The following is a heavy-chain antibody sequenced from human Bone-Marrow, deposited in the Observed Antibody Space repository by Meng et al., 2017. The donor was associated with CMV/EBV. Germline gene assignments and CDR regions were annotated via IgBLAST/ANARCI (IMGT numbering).Heavy chain of an antibody. Sequence: LRLSCAISGDSVTSKGTAWNWVRQSPSRGLEWLGRTYYKSKWYYDYVASVKSRIIINPDTSKNQFFLQLNSVTPEDTATYYCARYIIGKGMDVWGQGTTVTVSS. J-gene: IGHJ6*02. CDR2: TYYKSKWYY. D-gene: IGHD1-20*01. CDR1: GDSVTSKGTA. CDR3: ARYIIGKGMDV. V-gene: IGHV6-1*01.